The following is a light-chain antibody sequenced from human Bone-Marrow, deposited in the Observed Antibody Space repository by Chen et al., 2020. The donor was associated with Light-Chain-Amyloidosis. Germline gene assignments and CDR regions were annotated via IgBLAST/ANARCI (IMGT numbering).Light chain of an antibody. J-gene: IGLJ3*02. CDR1: RGSIATNY. CDR2: EDD. Sequence: NFMLTQPHPVPESPGRRVIISCTRSRGSIATNYVQWYQQRPGSSPTTVIYEDDQRPSGVPDRFSGSIDRSSNSASLTISGLKTEDEADYYCQSYQGSSQGVFGGGTKLTVL. CDR3: QSYQGSSQGV. V-gene: IGLV6-57*01.